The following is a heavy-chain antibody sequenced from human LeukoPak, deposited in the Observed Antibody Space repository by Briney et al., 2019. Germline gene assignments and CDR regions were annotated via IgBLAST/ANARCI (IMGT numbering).Heavy chain of an antibody. CDR2: IYTSGST. V-gene: IGHV4-61*02. CDR3: ARERRKNSGRYGAFDI. D-gene: IGHD1-26*01. CDR1: GGSISSGSYY. J-gene: IGHJ3*02. Sequence: SETLSLTCTVSGGSISSGSYYWSWIRQPAGKGLEWIGRIYTSGSTNYNPSLKSRVTISVDTSKNQFSLKLSSVTAADTAVYYCARERRKNSGRYGAFDIWGQGTMVTVSS.